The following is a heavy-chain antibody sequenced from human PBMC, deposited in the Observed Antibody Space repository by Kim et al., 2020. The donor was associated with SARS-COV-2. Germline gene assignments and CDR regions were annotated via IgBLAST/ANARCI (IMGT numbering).Heavy chain of an antibody. CDR2: IFWDGDK. CDR1: GFSLSTSGVG. CDR3: AHKRVGAAGSPCDP. D-gene: IGHD6-25*01. Sequence: GPTLVNPTQTLTLTCTFSGFSLSTSGVGVGWIRQPPGKALEWLALIFWDGDKSFSPSLKSRLTITKDTSKNQVVLTMKNMDPVDTATYYCAHKRVGAAGSPCDPWGQGTLVTVSS. V-gene: IGHV2-5*02. J-gene: IGHJ5*02.